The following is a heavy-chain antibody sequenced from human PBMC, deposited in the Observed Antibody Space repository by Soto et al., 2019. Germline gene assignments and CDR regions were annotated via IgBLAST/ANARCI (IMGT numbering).Heavy chain of an antibody. Sequence: GGSLRLSCAASGFTFSSYGMSWVRQAPGKGLEWVSVISGSAGTTYYADSVKGRFTISRDNSKNTLYLQMNSLRAEDTAVYYCAKSTVVTLAYFDYWGQGTLVTVSS. CDR3: AKSTVVTLAYFDY. D-gene: IGHD4-17*01. V-gene: IGHV3-23*01. J-gene: IGHJ4*02. CDR2: ISGSAGTT. CDR1: GFTFSSYG.